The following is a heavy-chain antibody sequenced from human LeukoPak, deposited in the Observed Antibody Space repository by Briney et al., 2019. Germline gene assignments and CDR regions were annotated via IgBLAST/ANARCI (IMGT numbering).Heavy chain of an antibody. CDR2: IWYDGSNK. V-gene: IGHV3-33*06. CDR1: GFTFSSYG. Sequence: GGSLRLSCAASGFTFSSYGMHWVRQAPGKGLEWVAVIWYDGSNKYYADSVKGRFTISRDNSKNTLYLQMNSLRAEDTAVYYCAKDDISGYYYVGNFDYWGQGTLVTVSS. CDR3: AKDDISGYYYVGNFDY. D-gene: IGHD3-22*01. J-gene: IGHJ4*02.